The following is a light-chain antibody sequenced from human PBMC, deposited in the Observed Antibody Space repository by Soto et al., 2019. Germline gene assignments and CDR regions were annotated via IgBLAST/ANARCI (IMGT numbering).Light chain of an antibody. Sequence: DIVMTQSPDSLAVSLGERATINCKSSQSVLYSSNNKHYLAWYQQQPGQPPKLLIYWASTRASGVPDRFSGSGSGTDFTLTISSLQAEDVAVYYCQQYYSAPYTFGQGTKLEIK. CDR1: QSVLYSSNNKHY. J-gene: IGKJ2*01. CDR3: QQYYSAPYT. V-gene: IGKV4-1*01. CDR2: WAS.